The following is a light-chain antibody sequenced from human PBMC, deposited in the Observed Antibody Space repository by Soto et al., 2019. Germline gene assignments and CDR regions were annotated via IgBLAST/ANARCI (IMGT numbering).Light chain of an antibody. CDR3: NSSSISRTYV. J-gene: IGLJ1*01. CDR1: SSDVGDSNH. CDR2: GVS. Sequence: QSALTQPGSVSGSPGQSITISCTGSSSDVGDSNHVSWYQQHPGKAPKLIIYGVSNRPSGIPNRFSGSKSGSTASLTISGLLPEDEAAYYCNSSSISRTYVFGTGTKLTVL. V-gene: IGLV2-14*03.